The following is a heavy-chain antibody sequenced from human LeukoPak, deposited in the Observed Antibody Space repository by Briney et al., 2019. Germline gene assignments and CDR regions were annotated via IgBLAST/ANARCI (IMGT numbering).Heavy chain of an antibody. CDR3: ASTVTAISYFQH. CDR2: INPNSGGT. CDR1: GYTFTSYG. V-gene: IGHV1-2*02. Sequence: ASVKVSCKASGYTFTSYGISWVRQAPGQGLEWMGWINPNSGGTNYAQKFQGRVTMTRDTSVSTAYMELSRLRSDDTAVYYCASTVTAISYFQHWGQGTLVTVSS. J-gene: IGHJ1*01. D-gene: IGHD2-21*02.